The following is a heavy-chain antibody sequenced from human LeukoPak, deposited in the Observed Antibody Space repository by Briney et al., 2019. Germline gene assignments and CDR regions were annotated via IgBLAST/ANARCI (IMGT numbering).Heavy chain of an antibody. CDR1: GGSISSYY. J-gene: IGHJ3*02. CDR3: ARIPYCGGDCSSVDI. V-gene: IGHV4-59*01. CDR2: IYYSGST. D-gene: IGHD2-21*02. Sequence: SETLSLTCAVSGGSISSYYWSWIRQPPGKGLEWIGYIYYSGSTNYNPSLKSRVTISVDTSKNQFSLKLSSVTAADTAVYYCARIPYCGGDCSSVDIWGQGTMVTVSS.